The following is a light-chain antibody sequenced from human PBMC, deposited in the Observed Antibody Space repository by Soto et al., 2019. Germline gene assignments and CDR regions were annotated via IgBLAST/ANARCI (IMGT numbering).Light chain of an antibody. J-gene: IGLJ1*01. CDR1: HNDIGTYDY. Sequence: QSALTQPTSVSGSPGQSITISCTGNHNDIGTYDYVSWYQQHPGRAPRLLIHVVTTRPSGISGRFSASKSGLTASLTISGLQPEDEADYYCSSFTSNRIYVFGPGTKATVL. CDR2: VVT. CDR3: SSFTSNRIYV. V-gene: IGLV2-14*01.